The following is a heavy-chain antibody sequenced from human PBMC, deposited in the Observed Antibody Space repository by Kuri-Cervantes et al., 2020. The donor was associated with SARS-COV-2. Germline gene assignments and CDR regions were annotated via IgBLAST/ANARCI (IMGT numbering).Heavy chain of an antibody. CDR2: IGTAGDT. J-gene: IGHJ6*03. Sequence: GGSLRLSCAASGFTFSSYDMHWVRQAPGKGLEWVSAIGTAGDTYYPGSVKGRFTISRENANNSLYLQMNSLRAGDTDVYYCARGVDTAMGHYYYYYMDVWGKGTTVTVSS. CDR3: ARGVDTAMGHYYYYYMDV. D-gene: IGHD5-18*01. CDR1: GFTFSSYD. V-gene: IGHV3-13*01.